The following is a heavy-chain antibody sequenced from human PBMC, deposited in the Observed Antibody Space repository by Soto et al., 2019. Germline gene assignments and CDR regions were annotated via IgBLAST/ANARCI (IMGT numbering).Heavy chain of an antibody. Sequence: QVQLVQSGAEVKKPGASVKVSCKASGYTFTSYDINWVRQATGQGLEWMGWMNPNSGNTGYAQKFHXRIXMTRNTSISTAYMELSSLRSEDTAVYYCARGELLWFGELLRWGQGTLVTVSS. D-gene: IGHD3-10*01. J-gene: IGHJ4*02. CDR3: ARGELLWFGELLR. CDR2: MNPNSGNT. V-gene: IGHV1-8*01. CDR1: GYTFTSYD.